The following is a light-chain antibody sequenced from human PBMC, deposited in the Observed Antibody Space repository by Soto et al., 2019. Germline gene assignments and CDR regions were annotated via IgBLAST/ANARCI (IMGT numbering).Light chain of an antibody. V-gene: IGLV3-21*02. CDR3: QVWDAGSDHVV. CDR2: DDA. CDR1: HIGGKS. J-gene: IGLJ2*01. Sequence: SYELTQPPSVSVAPGQTARITCGGDHIGGKSVHWYQQKPGQAPLLVVYDDADRPSGIPERFSGSSSDNTATLTIGRVEAGDEADYYCQVWDAGSDHVVFGGGTKLTVL.